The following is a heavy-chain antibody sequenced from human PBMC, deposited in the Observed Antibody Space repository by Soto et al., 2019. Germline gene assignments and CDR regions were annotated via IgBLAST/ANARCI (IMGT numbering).Heavy chain of an antibody. Sequence: QVQLVESGGGVVQPGRSLRLSCAASGFTFSSYGMHWVRQAPGKGLEWVAVISYDGSNKYYADSVKGRFTISRDNSKNKLYLQMNSLRAEDTAVYYCAKSLGVPYSSGWYYFDYWGQGTLVTVSS. V-gene: IGHV3-30*18. D-gene: IGHD6-19*01. CDR3: AKSLGVPYSSGWYYFDY. CDR1: GFTFSSYG. CDR2: ISYDGSNK. J-gene: IGHJ4*02.